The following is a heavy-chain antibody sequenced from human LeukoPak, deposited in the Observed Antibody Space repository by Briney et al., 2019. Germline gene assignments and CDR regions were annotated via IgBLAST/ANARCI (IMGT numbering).Heavy chain of an antibody. V-gene: IGHV3-23*01. J-gene: IGHJ4*02. CDR2: ISGSGVST. CDR1: GFTFAGKT. D-gene: IGHD1-26*01. Sequence: PGGSLRLSCAASGFTFAGKTMNWVRQAPGKGLEWVSDISGSGVSTQYADSVKGRFTISRDNSKNTLYLQVNSLRAGDTAVYYCAKRGPTIVYWGQGTLVTVSS. CDR3: AKRGPTIVY.